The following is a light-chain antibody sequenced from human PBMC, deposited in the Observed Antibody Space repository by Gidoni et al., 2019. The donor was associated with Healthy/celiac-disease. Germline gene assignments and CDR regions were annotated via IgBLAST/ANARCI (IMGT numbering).Light chain of an antibody. Sequence: QSVLTQPPSASGTPGQRVTISCSGSSSNIGSNTVNWYQQLPGTAPKLLIYSNNQRPSGVPDRFSGSKSGTSASLAISGLQSEDEADYYCAAWDDSLNGREFGGGTKLTVI. J-gene: IGLJ3*02. V-gene: IGLV1-44*01. CDR3: AAWDDSLNGRE. CDR1: SSNIGSNT. CDR2: SNN.